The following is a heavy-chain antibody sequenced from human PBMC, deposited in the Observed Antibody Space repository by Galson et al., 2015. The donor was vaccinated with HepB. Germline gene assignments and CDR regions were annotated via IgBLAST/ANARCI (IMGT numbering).Heavy chain of an antibody. CDR2: ISAYNGNT. V-gene: IGHV1-18*01. Sequence: SVKVSCKASGYNFIDYGISWVRQAPGQGLEWMGWISAYNGNTHYAQKFNGRVTMATDTPTTTAYMELRSLRSDDTAVYYCVRAGLGYCSSTSCYAFDYWGQGTLVTVSS. D-gene: IGHD2-2*01. CDR3: VRAGLGYCSSTSCYAFDY. J-gene: IGHJ4*02. CDR1: GYNFIDYG.